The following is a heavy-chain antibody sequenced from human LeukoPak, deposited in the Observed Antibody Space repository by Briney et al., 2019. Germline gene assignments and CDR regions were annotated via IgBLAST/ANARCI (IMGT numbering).Heavy chain of an antibody. Sequence: KPGGSLRLSCVDSGFTFSSYSLSWARQAPGKGLGWVSAISSDSRYIYHADSVKGRFTTSRENAKNSLYLQMNSLRVEDTAVYYCAKIWSPSGDLRQLKVGHYVDVWGKGTTVTVSS. CDR2: ISSDSRYI. D-gene: IGHD1-1*01. J-gene: IGHJ6*03. CDR1: GFTFSSYS. V-gene: IGHV3-21*06. CDR3: AKIWSPSGDLRQLKVGHYVDV.